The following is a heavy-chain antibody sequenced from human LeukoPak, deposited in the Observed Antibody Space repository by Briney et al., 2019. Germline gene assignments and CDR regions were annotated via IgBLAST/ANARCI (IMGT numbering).Heavy chain of an antibody. J-gene: IGHJ4*02. Sequence: GGSLRLSCTASGFTFISYGVKWVRQAPGKGLEWVSYISSSSSNIYYADSVKGRFTISRDNSKNTLYLQMNSLRVEDTAVYYCARDRHIAAAGYYFDYWGQGTLVTVSS. CDR2: ISSSSSNI. CDR1: GFTFISYG. D-gene: IGHD6-25*01. V-gene: IGHV3-48*01. CDR3: ARDRHIAAAGYYFDY.